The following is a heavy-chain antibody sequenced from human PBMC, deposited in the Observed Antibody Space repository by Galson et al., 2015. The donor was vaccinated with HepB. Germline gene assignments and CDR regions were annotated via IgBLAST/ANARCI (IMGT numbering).Heavy chain of an antibody. Sequence: TLSLTCAVSGGSISSGGYSWSWIRQPPGKGLEWIGYIYYSGSTYYNPSLKSRVTISVDTSKNQFSLKLSSVTAADTAVYYCARAYYDSSGYYYGEDYWGQGTLVTVSS. J-gene: IGHJ4*02. CDR1: GGSISSGGYS. V-gene: IGHV4-30-4*07. CDR3: ARAYYDSSGYYYGEDY. CDR2: IYYSGST. D-gene: IGHD3-22*01.